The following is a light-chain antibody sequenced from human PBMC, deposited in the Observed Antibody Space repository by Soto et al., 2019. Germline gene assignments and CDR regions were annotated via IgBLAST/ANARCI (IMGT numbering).Light chain of an antibody. CDR1: SSDVGGYNY. Sequence: QSALTQPASVSGSPGQSLTISCTGTSSDVGGYNYVSWYQQHPGKAPKVMIFDVSNRPSGVSDRFSGSKSGNTASLTISGLPAGDEADYYCSSYTSSSNYVFGTGTQLTVL. CDR3: SSYTSSSNYV. V-gene: IGLV2-14*01. CDR2: DVS. J-gene: IGLJ1*01.